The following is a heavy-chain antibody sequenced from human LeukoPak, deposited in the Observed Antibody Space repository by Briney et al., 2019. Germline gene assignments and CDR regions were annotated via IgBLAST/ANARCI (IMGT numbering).Heavy chain of an antibody. CDR3: ARRAGAYSHPYDY. CDR2: INWNGGRT. Sequence: GGSLRLSCAASGFTFGAYTMSWVRQAPGKGLERVSGINWNGGRTGYADSVKGRFTISRDNSKNTLYLQMNSLRAEDTAVYYCARRAGAYSHPYDYWGQGTLVTVSS. D-gene: IGHD4/OR15-4a*01. V-gene: IGHV3-20*04. J-gene: IGHJ4*02. CDR1: GFTFGAYT.